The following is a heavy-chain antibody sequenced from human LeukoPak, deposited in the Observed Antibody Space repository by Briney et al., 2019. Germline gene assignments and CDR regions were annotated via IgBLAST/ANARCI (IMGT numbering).Heavy chain of an antibody. Sequence: GGSLRLSCAASGFTFSSYAMSWVRQAPGKGLEWVSAISGSGGSTYYADSAKGRFTISRDNAKNSLYLQMNSLRAEDTAVYYCARSGYCSGGSCYSASPIDYWGQGTLVTVSS. V-gene: IGHV3-23*01. CDR2: ISGSGGST. CDR3: ARSGYCSGGSCYSASPIDY. D-gene: IGHD2-15*01. CDR1: GFTFSSYA. J-gene: IGHJ4*02.